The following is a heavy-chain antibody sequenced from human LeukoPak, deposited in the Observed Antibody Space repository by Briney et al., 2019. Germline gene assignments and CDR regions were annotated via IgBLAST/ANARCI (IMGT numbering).Heavy chain of an antibody. D-gene: IGHD6-19*01. CDR3: ATGTSSGWYGAFDI. Sequence: ASVKVSCKVSGYTLTELSMHWVRQAPGKGLEWMGGFDPEDGETIYAQKFQGRVTMTEDTSTDTAYMELSSLRSEDTAVYYCATGTSSGWYGAFDIWGQGTMVTVSS. J-gene: IGHJ3*02. CDR2: FDPEDGET. V-gene: IGHV1-24*01. CDR1: GYTLTELS.